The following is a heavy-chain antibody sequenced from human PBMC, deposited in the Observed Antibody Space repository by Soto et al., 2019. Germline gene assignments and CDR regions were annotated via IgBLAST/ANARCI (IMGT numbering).Heavy chain of an antibody. CDR3: TRVHQGSSANNCDFDP. CDR2: VHISGHS. D-gene: IGHD1-1*01. J-gene: IGHJ5*01. CDR1: GGSVRAPDW. V-gene: IGHV4-4*02. Sequence: SETLSLTCTLSGGSVRAPDWWNWVRQSPDKGLEWIAEVHISGHSNYNPSLRSRVSVSIDSSKNQFYLNLNSVTAADTATYYFTRVHQGSSANNCDFDPWGQGTQVTVSS.